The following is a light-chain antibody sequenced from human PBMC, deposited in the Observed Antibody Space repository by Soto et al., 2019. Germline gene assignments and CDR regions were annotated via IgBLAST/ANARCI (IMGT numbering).Light chain of an antibody. V-gene: IGKV3-20*01. J-gene: IGKJ2*03. CDR1: ESITSTY. Sequence: IVLTQSPGTLSLSPGERATLYCRASESITSTYLSWYQQKPGRPPRLVIYGAFNRATGIPDRFSATGSGTDFSLTISGLEPEDSAVYFCQRYGTSPRSFGQGTKLEIK. CDR2: GAF. CDR3: QRYGTSPRS.